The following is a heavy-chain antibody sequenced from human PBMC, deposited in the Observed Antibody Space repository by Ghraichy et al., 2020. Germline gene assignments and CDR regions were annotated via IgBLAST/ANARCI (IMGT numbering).Heavy chain of an antibody. D-gene: IGHD3-10*01. CDR3: AKDLRTEFGWFDP. CDR2: ISGSGGST. V-gene: IGHV3-23*01. J-gene: IGHJ5*02. Sequence: LSLTCAASGFTFSSYAMSWVRQAPGKGLEWVSAISGSGGSTYYADSVKGRFTISRDNSKNTLYLQMNSLRAEDTAVYYCAKDLRTEFGWFDPWGQGTLVTVSS. CDR1: GFTFSSYA.